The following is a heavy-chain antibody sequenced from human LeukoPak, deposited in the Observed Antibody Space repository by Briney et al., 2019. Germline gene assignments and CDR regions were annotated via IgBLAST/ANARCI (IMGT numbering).Heavy chain of an antibody. D-gene: IGHD2-8*01. CDR3: ARGPTNGQAFDY. J-gene: IGHJ4*02. CDR1: GFTFSSSW. CDR2: IREDGSEK. Sequence: GGSLRLSCAASGFTFSSSWMTWVRQAPGKGLEWVASIREDGSEKTSVDSVKGRFTISRDNAKNSLYLQMDSLRAEDTAVYYCARGPTNGQAFDYWGQGTLVTVAS. V-gene: IGHV3-7*01.